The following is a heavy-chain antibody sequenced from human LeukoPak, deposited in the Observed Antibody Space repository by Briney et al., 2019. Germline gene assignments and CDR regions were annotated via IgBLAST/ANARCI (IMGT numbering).Heavy chain of an antibody. D-gene: IGHD3-9*01. CDR2: IKQDGSEK. CDR1: GFTFSSYW. J-gene: IGHJ3*02. Sequence: GGSLRLSCAASGFTFSSYWMSWVRQALGKGLEWVANIKQDGSEKYYVDSVKGRFTISRDNAKNSLYLQMNSLRAEDTAVYYCARDLRYLDWLPDAFDIWGQGTMVTVSS. CDR3: ARDLRYLDWLPDAFDI. V-gene: IGHV3-7*01.